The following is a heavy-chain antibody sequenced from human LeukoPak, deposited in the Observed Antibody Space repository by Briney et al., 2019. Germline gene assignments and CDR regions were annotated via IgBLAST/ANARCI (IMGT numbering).Heavy chain of an antibody. CDR3: ARNGNFGYDAFDI. D-gene: IGHD3-10*01. V-gene: IGHV3-33*08. CDR1: GFTFSRYA. J-gene: IGHJ3*02. Sequence: GGSLRLSCAASGFTFSRYAMHWVRQAPGKGLEWVAVIWDDGSEKYYADSVKGRFSISRDNSKNTLYLQMNSLRAEDTAVYCCARNGNFGYDAFDIWGQGTMVTVSS. CDR2: IWDDGSEK.